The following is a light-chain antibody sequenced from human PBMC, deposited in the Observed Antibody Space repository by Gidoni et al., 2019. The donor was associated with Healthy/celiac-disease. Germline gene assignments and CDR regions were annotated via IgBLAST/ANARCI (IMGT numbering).Light chain of an antibody. J-gene: IGKJ1*01. CDR1: QSGSSN. Sequence: EIVMTQSPATLSVSPGERATLPCRASQSGSSNLAWYQQKPGQAPRLHIYGASTRATGIPARFSGSGSGPEFTLTISSLQSEDFAVYYCQQYNNWPRTFGQGTKVEIK. V-gene: IGKV3-15*01. CDR2: GAS. CDR3: QQYNNWPRT.